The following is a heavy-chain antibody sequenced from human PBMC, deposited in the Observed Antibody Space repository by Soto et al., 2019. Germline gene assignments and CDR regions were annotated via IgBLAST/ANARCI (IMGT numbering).Heavy chain of an antibody. CDR3: ASVRIGGRDGMDV. CDR2: INPNSGGT. Sequence: QVPLVQSGAEVKKPGASVKVSCKASGYTFTGYYIHWVRQAPGHALEWMGWINPNSGGTSYGQKFQAWVTMTRDTSINTAYLELSRLTSADTAVYDCASVRIGGRDGMDVWGQGTTVIVSS. J-gene: IGHJ6*02. CDR1: GYTFTGYY. D-gene: IGHD6-6*01. V-gene: IGHV1-2*04.